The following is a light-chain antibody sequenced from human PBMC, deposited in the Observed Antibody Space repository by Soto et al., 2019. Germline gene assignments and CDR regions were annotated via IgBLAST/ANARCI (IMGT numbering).Light chain of an antibody. J-gene: IGKJ5*01. Sequence: DIQMTQSPASLSASVGDRVTISCRASQSIGNYLNWYQQKAGEVPKLLIYSASSLQSGVPSRFSGSGSGTDFTLSISNLQTEDVATYYCQQNFRPPITFGQGTRLDSK. CDR2: SAS. V-gene: IGKV1-39*01. CDR3: QQNFRPPIT. CDR1: QSIGNY.